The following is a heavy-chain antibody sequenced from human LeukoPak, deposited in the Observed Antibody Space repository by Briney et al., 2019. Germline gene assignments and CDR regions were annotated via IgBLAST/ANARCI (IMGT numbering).Heavy chain of an antibody. CDR1: GGSISSSSYY. D-gene: IGHD4-11*01. V-gene: IGHV4-39*07. Sequence: PSETLSLTCTVSGGSISSSSYYWGWIRQPPGKGLEWIGSIHYSGSTNYNPSLKSRVTISVDTSKNQFSLKLSSVTAADTAVYYCARYGTVTKSLDYWGQGTLVTVSS. J-gene: IGHJ4*02. CDR3: ARYGTVTKSLDY. CDR2: IHYSGST.